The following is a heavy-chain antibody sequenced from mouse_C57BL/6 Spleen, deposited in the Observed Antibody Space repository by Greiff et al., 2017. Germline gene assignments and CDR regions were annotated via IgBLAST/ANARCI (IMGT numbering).Heavy chain of an antibody. CDR3: ARGPLITTVVAEGYFDY. D-gene: IGHD1-1*01. J-gene: IGHJ2*01. V-gene: IGHV5-17*01. Sequence: EVKVEESGGGLVKPGGSLKLSCAASGFTFSDYGMHWVRQAPEKGLEWVAYISSGSSTIYYADTVKGRITISRDNAKNTLFLQMTSLMSEDTAMYYCARGPLITTVVAEGYFDYWGQGTTLTVSS. CDR1: GFTFSDYG. CDR2: ISSGSSTI.